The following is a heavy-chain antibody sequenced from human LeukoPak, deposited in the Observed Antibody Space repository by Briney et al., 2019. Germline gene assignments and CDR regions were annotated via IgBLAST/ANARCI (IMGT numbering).Heavy chain of an antibody. V-gene: IGHV3-48*03. CDR3: AELGITMSGGV. J-gene: IGHJ6*04. Sequence: GGSLTLSCAASGFTFSSYEMNWVRQAPGKGLEWVSYISSSGSTIYYAAFVKRRFIISRDNDKNSLFLLMNIITADDTAVYYCAELGITMSGGVWGKGTTVTISS. CDR1: GFTFSSYE. D-gene: IGHD3-10*02. CDR2: ISSSGSTI.